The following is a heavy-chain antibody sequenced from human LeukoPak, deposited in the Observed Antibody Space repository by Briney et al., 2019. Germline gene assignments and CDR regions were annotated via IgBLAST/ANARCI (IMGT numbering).Heavy chain of an antibody. J-gene: IGHJ4*02. CDR2: IYHSGST. CDR3: ARGQYYDILTGYHYFDY. D-gene: IGHD3-9*01. V-gene: IGHV4-4*02. Sequence: PSETLSLTCAVSGGSISSSNWWSWVRQPPGKGLEWIGEIYHSGSTNYNPSLKSRVTISVDTSKNQFSLKLSSVTAADTAVYYCARGQYYDILTGYHYFDYWGQGTLVTVSS. CDR1: GGSISSSNW.